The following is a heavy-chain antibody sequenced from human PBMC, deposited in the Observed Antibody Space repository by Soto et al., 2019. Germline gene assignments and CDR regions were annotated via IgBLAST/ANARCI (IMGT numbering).Heavy chain of an antibody. D-gene: IGHD6-13*01. CDR2: ISGNGGGA. V-gene: IGHV3-23*01. Sequence: EVQLLESGGGLVQPGGSLRLSCAASGFTFSNCAMSWVRQAPGKGLEWVSTISGNGGGAYYADSVKGRFTISRDNSKNTLYLRMNSRRAADTAVYYCAKRGCSRDSALRNFDYWGQGTLVTVSS. CDR3: AKRGCSRDSALRNFDY. J-gene: IGHJ4*02. CDR1: GFTFSNCA.